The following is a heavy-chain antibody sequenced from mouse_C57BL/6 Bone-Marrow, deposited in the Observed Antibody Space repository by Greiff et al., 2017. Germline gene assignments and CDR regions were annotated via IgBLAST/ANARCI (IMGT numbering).Heavy chain of an antibody. CDR1: GYPFTSYW. Sequence: QVQLQQPGAELVKPGASVKLSCKASGYPFTSYWMHWVKQRPGQGLEWIGMIHPNSGSTNYNEKFKSKATLTVDKSSSTAYMQLSSLTSEDSAVYYCARHGYYFYWYFDVWGTGTTVTVSS. D-gene: IGHD2-3*01. CDR3: ARHGYYFYWYFDV. V-gene: IGHV1-64*01. J-gene: IGHJ1*03. CDR2: IHPNSGST.